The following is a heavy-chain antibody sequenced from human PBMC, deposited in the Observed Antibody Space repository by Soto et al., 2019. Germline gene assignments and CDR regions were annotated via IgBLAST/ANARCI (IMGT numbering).Heavy chain of an antibody. CDR2: ISHDGANK. CDR3: AKDHSGSWYYFDY. Sequence: GGSLRLSCAPSGFIFTSYTMHWVRQAPGKGLEWVAVISHDGANKYYAESVKGRFTISRDNSDHTLYLQMNSLRAEDTAVYYCAKDHSGSWYYFDYWGQGTLVTV. J-gene: IGHJ4*02. CDR1: GFIFTSYT. D-gene: IGHD6-13*01. V-gene: IGHV3-30-3*01.